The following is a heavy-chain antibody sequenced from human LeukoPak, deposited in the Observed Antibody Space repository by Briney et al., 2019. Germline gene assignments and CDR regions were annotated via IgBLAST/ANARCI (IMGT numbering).Heavy chain of an antibody. CDR3: ARDEGSLYYYYYGMDV. CDR2: IYHSGST. CDR1: GGSISSGGYY. V-gene: IGHV4-31*03. J-gene: IGHJ6*04. Sequence: SQTLSLTCTVSGGSISSGGYYWSWIRQHPGKGLEWIGSIYHSGSTYYNPSLKSRVTISVDTSKNQFSLKLSSVTAADTAVYYCARDEGSLYYYYYGMDVWGKGTTVTVSS.